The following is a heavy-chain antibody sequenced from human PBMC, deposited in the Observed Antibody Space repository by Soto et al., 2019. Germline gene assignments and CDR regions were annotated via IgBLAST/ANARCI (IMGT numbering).Heavy chain of an antibody. CDR1: GDSVSSNSAA. CDR2: TYYRSKWYN. V-gene: IGHV6-1*01. D-gene: IGHD1-7*01. Sequence: QVQLQQSGPGLVKPSQTLSLTCAISGDSVSSNSAAWNWIRESPSRGLEWLGRTYYRSKWYNDYALSVKSLITIHPDTSKNQFSLQLNSVPPEDTAVYYCARERLDLLGDNYYYYYGMDVWGQGTTVTVSS. J-gene: IGHJ6*02. CDR3: ARERLDLLGDNYYYYYGMDV.